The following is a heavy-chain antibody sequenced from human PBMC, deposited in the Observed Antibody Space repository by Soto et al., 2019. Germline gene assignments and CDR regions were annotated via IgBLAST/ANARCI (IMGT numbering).Heavy chain of an antibody. CDR2: IYSSGGT. Sequence: QVQLQESGPGLVKPSETLSLTCSVSGGSVTSGSYYWSWIRQPPGKGLEWIGYIYSSGGTSYNPSLKSRVTLSVDTSKNQSSLKLTSVTAADTAVYYCARDGDGYNNWGQGTLVTVSS. V-gene: IGHV4-61*01. CDR3: ARDGDGYNN. CDR1: GGSVTSGSYY. J-gene: IGHJ4*02. D-gene: IGHD5-12*01.